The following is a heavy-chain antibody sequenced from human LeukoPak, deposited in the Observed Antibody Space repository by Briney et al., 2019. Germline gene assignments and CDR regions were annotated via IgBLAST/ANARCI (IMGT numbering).Heavy chain of an antibody. D-gene: IGHD4-23*01. CDR3: ARESYGGGRSFDY. CDR2: INPSGGST. Sequence: ASVRVSCKASGYTFTSYYMHWVRQAPGQGLEWMGIINPSGGSTSYAQKFQGRVTMTRDMSTSTVYMELSSLRSEDTAVYYCARESYGGGRSFDYWGQGTLVTVSS. V-gene: IGHV1-46*01. J-gene: IGHJ4*02. CDR1: GYTFTSYY.